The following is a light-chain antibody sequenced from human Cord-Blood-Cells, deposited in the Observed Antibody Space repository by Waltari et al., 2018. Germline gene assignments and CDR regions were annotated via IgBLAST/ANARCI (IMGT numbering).Light chain of an antibody. CDR3: QQSHSTPYT. CDR1: QSINSY. Sequence: DIQMPQSPSPLSASVGDRVTITCQASQSINSYLNWYQHKPEKAPKILIYAASSLPSEVPSRFSGSGSGTDFTLTISSLQTGDFATYYCQQSHSTPYTFGHGTKLEIK. J-gene: IGKJ2*01. V-gene: IGKV1-39*01. CDR2: AAS.